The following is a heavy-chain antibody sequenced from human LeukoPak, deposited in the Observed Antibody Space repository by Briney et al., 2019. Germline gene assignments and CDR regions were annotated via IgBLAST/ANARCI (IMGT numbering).Heavy chain of an antibody. CDR3: ARHGSSYSFDC. CDR1: GGSISGYY. D-gene: IGHD6-13*01. CDR2: ITYSGST. J-gene: IGHJ4*02. V-gene: IGHV4-59*08. Sequence: SETLSLTCTVSGGSISGYYWSWIRQPPGKGLEWIDYITYSGSTNYNPSLKSRVTMSVDTSKNQFSLRLSSVTAADTAVYYCARHGSSYSFDCWGQGTLVTVS.